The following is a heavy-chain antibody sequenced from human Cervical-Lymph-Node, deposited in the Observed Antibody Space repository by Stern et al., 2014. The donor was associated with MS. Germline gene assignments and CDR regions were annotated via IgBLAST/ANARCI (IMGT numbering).Heavy chain of an antibody. V-gene: IGHV1-69*01. CDR1: GGTFGRNR. D-gene: IGHD5-12*01. CDR3: ARDTLSGDADFVVHDP. Sequence: MQLVESGAEVKQPGSSVRVSCKASGGTFGRNRIHWVRQAPGEGLEWMGGILPSIGSTTYAEKFQDRLTMTADESTSTAYMELSSLRSEDTAAYYCARDTLSGDADFVVHDPWGRGTLVTVS. J-gene: IGHJ5*02. CDR2: ILPSIGST.